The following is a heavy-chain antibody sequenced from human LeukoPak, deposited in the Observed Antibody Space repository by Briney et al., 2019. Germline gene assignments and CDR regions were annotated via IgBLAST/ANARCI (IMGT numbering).Heavy chain of an antibody. CDR2: IYYNGRS. D-gene: IGHD3-3*01. Sequence: SETLSLTCTVSGDSINNNNYYWGWIRPPPGKGLVGIGNIYYNGRSYYSPSLKSRGTISVDTSNNQFSLKLSSVTAADTAVYYCARITDRTIFGEIMHGFDIWGQGTPVTVSS. V-gene: IGHV4-39*01. J-gene: IGHJ3*02. CDR1: GDSINNNNYY. CDR3: ARITDRTIFGEIMHGFDI.